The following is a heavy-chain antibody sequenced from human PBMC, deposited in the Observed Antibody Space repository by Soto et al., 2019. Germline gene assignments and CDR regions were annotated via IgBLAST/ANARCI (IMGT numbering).Heavy chain of an antibody. J-gene: IGHJ6*02. Sequence: GAPVKVSCKASGYTFTTYDINWVRQATGQGLEWLGWMSPNSGATGYAQKFQGRVTMTRDTSMTTAYMELSNLRSEDTAMYYCARGVDAGVDVWGQGTTVTVSS. D-gene: IGHD1-1*01. CDR3: ARGVDAGVDV. CDR1: GYTFTTYD. V-gene: IGHV1-8*01. CDR2: MSPNSGAT.